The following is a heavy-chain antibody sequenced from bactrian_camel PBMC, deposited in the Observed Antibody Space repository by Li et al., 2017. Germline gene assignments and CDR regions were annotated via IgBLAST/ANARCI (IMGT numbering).Heavy chain of an antibody. J-gene: IGHJ4*01. CDR3: GNWRHLVY. CDR1: GYDKPNYC. CDR2: IDRDGST. Sequence: QVQLVESGGDSVQAGGSLRLSCEGTGYDKPNYCMGWYRQAPGKEREGVATIDRDGSTSYADSVKGRFTISKDNAKNTLYLQLNSLKTEDTAIYYCGNWRHLVYWGQGTQVTV. V-gene: IGHV3S53*01. D-gene: IGHD1*01.